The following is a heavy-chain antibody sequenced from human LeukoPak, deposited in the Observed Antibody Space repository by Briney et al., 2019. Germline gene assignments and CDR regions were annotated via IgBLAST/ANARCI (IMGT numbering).Heavy chain of an antibody. Sequence: GGSLRLSCAASGFTFSSYAMHWVRQAPGKGLEWVAVISYDGSNKYYADSVKGRFTISRDNSKNTLYLQMNSLRAEDTAVYYCARVSYGGYIDYWGQGTLVTVSS. CDR2: ISYDGSNK. D-gene: IGHD4/OR15-4a*01. J-gene: IGHJ4*02. CDR3: ARVSYGGYIDY. V-gene: IGHV3-30-3*01. CDR1: GFTFSSYA.